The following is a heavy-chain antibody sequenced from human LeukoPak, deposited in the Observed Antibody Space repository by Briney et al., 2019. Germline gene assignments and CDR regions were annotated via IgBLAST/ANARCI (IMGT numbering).Heavy chain of an antibody. V-gene: IGHV1-18*01. J-gene: IGHJ4*02. CDR3: ARNSGYSYGIFDY. CDR2: INPYNGDT. D-gene: IGHD5-18*01. CDR1: GYTFTTYG. Sequence: ASVKVSCKASGYTFTTYGISWVRQAPGQGLEWIGWINPYNGDTKYAEKVQGRVTMTTDTSTSTAYMELRSLRSDDTAVYYCARNSGYSYGIFDYWGQGTLVTVSS.